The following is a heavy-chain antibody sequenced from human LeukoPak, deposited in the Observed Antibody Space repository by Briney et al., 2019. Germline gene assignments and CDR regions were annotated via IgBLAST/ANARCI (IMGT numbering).Heavy chain of an antibody. CDR2: ISYDGSNK. CDR1: GFTFSSYA. Sequence: PGRSLRLSCAASGFTFSSYAMHWVRQAPGKGLEWVAVISYDGSNKYYADSVKGRFTISRDNSKNTLYLQMNSLRAEDTAVYYCARVGSDWTDQDALDIWGQGTMVTVSS. V-gene: IGHV3-30-3*01. CDR3: ARVGSDWTDQDALDI. D-gene: IGHD2-21*02. J-gene: IGHJ3*02.